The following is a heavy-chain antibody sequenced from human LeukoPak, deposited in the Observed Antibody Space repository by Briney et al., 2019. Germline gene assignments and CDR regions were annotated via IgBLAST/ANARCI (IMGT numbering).Heavy chain of an antibody. CDR1: GFTVSTTL. D-gene: IGHD6-19*01. CDR2: ISGSGGST. Sequence: GGSLRLSCTVSGFTVSTTLMDWVRQAPGKGLEWVSAISGSGGSTYYADSVKGRFTISRDNSKNTLYLQMNSLRAEDTAVYYCARGNRDSSGFYFYYGMDVWGQGTTVTVSS. V-gene: IGHV3-23*01. CDR3: ARGNRDSSGFYFYYGMDV. J-gene: IGHJ6*02.